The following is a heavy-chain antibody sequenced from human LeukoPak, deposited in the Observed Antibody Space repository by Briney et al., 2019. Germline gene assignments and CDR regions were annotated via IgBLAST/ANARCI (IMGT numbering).Heavy chain of an antibody. Sequence: GGSLRLSCAASGFTFSTYAINWVRQAPGKGLEWVSSINSAGTSKKYADSLKGRFTISRDNAKNSLFLQLSSLRDEDTAVYYCAKAEYCSGGSCYSAFDYWGQGTLVTVSS. V-gene: IGHV3-21*01. CDR1: GFTFSTYA. CDR3: AKAEYCSGGSCYSAFDY. J-gene: IGHJ4*02. D-gene: IGHD2-15*01. CDR2: INSAGTSK.